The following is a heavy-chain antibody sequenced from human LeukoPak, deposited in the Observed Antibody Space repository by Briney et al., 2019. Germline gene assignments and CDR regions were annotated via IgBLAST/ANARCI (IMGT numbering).Heavy chain of an antibody. CDR2: INAGNGDT. J-gene: IGHJ4*02. D-gene: IGHD3-10*01. Sequence: ASVKVSCKASGYTFSHYAMHWVRQAPGQRLEWMGRINAGNGDTKYSLKFQGRVTITRDTSASTAYMELSSLRSEDTAVYYCARVYYYGSGNIREIGYWGQGTLVTVSS. V-gene: IGHV1-3*01. CDR1: GYTFSHYA. CDR3: ARVYYYGSGNIREIGY.